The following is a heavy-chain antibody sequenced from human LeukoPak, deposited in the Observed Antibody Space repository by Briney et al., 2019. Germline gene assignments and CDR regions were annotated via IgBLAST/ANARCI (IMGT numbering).Heavy chain of an antibody. CDR2: IKQDGSEK. CDR3: ARDLEI. CDR1: GFTFSSYS. Sequence: PGGSLRLSCAASGFTFSSYSMNWVRQAPGKGLEWVANIKQDGSEKYYVNSVKGRFTISRDNAKNSLYLQLNILRAEDTAVYYCARDLEIWGQGTMVTVSS. V-gene: IGHV3-7*01. J-gene: IGHJ3*02.